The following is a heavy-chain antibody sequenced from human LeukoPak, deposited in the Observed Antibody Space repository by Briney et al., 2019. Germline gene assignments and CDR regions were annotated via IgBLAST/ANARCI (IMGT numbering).Heavy chain of an antibody. D-gene: IGHD6-19*01. J-gene: IGHJ5*02. CDR1: GFYFTAYA. V-gene: IGHV3-23*01. Sequence: GGSLRPSCAASGFYFTAYAMTWVRQAPGKGLEWVSGISGSGNTFYADSVKGRFTISRDSSKNTVYLQMNSLRAEDTAVYYCAKRLSSGWYGVTFFKSWGQGTLVSVSS. CDR2: ISGSGNT. CDR3: AKRLSSGWYGVTFFKS.